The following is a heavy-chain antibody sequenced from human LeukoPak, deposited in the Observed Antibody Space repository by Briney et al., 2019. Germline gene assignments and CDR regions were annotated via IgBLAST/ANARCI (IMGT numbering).Heavy chain of an antibody. CDR1: GFTFSSYA. J-gene: IGHJ4*02. D-gene: IGHD3-22*01. V-gene: IGHV3-23*01. CDR3: AKWGGDSSGYYYPGD. Sequence: GGSLRLSCAASGFTFSSYAMSWVRQAPGKGLEWVSGISGGGGSTYYADSVKGRFTISRDNSKNTLYLQMNSLRPEDTAVYYCAKWGGDSSGYYYPGDWGQGTLVTVSS. CDR2: ISGGGGST.